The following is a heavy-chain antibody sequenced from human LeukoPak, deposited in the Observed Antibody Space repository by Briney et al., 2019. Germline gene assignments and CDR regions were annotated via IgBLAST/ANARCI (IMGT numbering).Heavy chain of an antibody. CDR1: GFTFSSYS. J-gene: IGHJ4*02. D-gene: IGHD3-9*01. CDR3: ARGYDILTGYSSYYFDY. V-gene: IGHV3-21*01. CDR2: ISSSSSYI. Sequence: PGGSLRLSCAASGFTFSSYSMNWVRQAPGKGLEWVSSISSSSSYIYYADSVKGRFTISRDNAKNSLYLQMNSLRAEDTAVYYCARGYDILTGYSSYYFDYWGQGTLVTVSS.